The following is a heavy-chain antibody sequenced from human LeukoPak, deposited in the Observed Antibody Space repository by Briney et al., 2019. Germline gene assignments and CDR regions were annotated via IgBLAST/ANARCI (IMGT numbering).Heavy chain of an antibody. J-gene: IGHJ6*03. CDR3: ARADDFNYYGSGSSSSYMDV. Sequence: ASVKVSCKASGYTFTGYYMHWVRQAPGQGLEWMGWINPNSGGTNYAQKFQGRVTMTRDTSISTAYMELSRLRSDDTAVYYCARADDFNYYGSGSSSSYMDVWGKGTTVTISS. CDR2: INPNSGGT. D-gene: IGHD3-10*01. CDR1: GYTFTGYY. V-gene: IGHV1-2*02.